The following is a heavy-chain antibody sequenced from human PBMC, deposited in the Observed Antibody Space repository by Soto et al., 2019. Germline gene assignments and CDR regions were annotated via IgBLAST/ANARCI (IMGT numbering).Heavy chain of an antibody. CDR1: GFTLSTYS. CDR2: ISSSSSHI. D-gene: IGHD4-17*01. CDR3: ARDASGTMTMVSTRPDL. V-gene: IGHV3-21*01. Sequence: EVQLVESGGGLVKPGGSLRLSCAASGFTLSTYSMNWVRQAPGKGLEWVSSISSSSSHIYYADSVKGRFTISRDNAKNSLSLQINSLRAEDTAVYFCARDASGTMTMVSTRPDLWGQGTLVTVSS. J-gene: IGHJ5*02.